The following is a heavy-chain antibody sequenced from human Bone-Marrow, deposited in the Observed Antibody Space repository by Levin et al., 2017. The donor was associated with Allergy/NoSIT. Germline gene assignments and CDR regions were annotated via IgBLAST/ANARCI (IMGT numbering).Heavy chain of an antibody. D-gene: IGHD3-22*01. CDR1: GFTFSNYP. J-gene: IGHJ4*02. Sequence: GGSLRLSCAASGFTFSNYPMHWVRQAPGKGLEYVSAISGNGGTTYYANSVKGRFTVSRDNSKNTLYLQMGSLRAEDMGVYYCARVRSYSDSSGYYYFDYWGQGTLVTVSS. CDR2: ISGNGGTT. V-gene: IGHV3-64*01. CDR3: ARVRSYSDSSGYYYFDY.